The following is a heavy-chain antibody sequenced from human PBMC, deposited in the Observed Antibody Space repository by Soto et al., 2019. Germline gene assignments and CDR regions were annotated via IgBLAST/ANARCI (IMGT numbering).Heavy chain of an antibody. V-gene: IGHV4-31*03. D-gene: IGHD3-22*01. Sequence: PSETLSLTCTVSGGSISSGGYYWSWIRQHPGKGLEWIGYIYYSGSTYYNPSLKSRVTISVDTSKNQFSLKLSSVTAADTAVYYCASTPSSGYCNWFDPWGQGTLVTVS. CDR1: GGSISSGGYY. CDR2: IYYSGST. CDR3: ASTPSSGYCNWFDP. J-gene: IGHJ5*02.